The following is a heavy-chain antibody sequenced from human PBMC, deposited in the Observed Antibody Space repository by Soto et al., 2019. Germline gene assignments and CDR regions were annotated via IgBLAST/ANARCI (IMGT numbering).Heavy chain of an antibody. Sequence: ASVKVSCKASVYTYTSYAMHWVRQAPGQRLEWMGWINAGNGNRKYSQKFQGRVTITRDTSASTAYMELSSLRSEDTAVYYCARDIAFDIWGQGTMVTVS. J-gene: IGHJ3*02. CDR2: INAGNGNR. V-gene: IGHV1-3*01. CDR1: VYTYTSYA. CDR3: ARDIAFDI.